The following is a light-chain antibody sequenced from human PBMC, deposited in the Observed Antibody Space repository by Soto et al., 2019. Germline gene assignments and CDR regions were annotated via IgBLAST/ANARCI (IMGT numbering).Light chain of an antibody. Sequence: QSVLTQPPSVSGAPGQRVTISCTGSSSNTGAGYDVHWYQQLPGTAPKLLIHGNSNRPSGAPDRFSGSKSGTSASLAITGLQAEDEGDYYCLSYDSSLSGWVFGGGTKLTVL. CDR2: GNS. V-gene: IGLV1-40*01. J-gene: IGLJ3*02. CDR1: SSNTGAGYD. CDR3: LSYDSSLSGWV.